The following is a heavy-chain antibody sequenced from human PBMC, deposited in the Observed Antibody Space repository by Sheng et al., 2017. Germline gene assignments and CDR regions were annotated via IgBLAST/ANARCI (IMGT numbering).Heavy chain of an antibody. CDR1: GYSISSGYY. Sequence: QVQLQESGPRLVKPSETLSLTCAVSGYSISSGYYWGWIRQPPGKGLEWIGSIYHSGSTYYNPSLKSRVTISVDTSKNQFSLKLSSVTAADTAVYYCARDGGIVVVPAATVYNWFDPWGQGTLVTVSS. CDR2: IYHSGST. D-gene: IGHD2-2*01. J-gene: IGHJ5*02. V-gene: IGHV4-38-2*02. CDR3: ARDGGIVVVPAATVYNWFDP.